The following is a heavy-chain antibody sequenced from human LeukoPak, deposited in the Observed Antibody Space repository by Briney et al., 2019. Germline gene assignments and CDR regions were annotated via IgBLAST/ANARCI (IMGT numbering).Heavy chain of an antibody. Sequence: GGSLRLSCSASGFTFSSYAMHWVRQAPGKGLEYVSAISSNGGSTYYADSVKGRFIISRDNSKNTLYLQMSSLRAEGTAVYYCVKGSLLWFGEVLGYWGQGTLVTVPS. V-gene: IGHV3-64D*09. J-gene: IGHJ4*02. CDR1: GFTFSSYA. CDR3: VKGSLLWFGEVLGY. D-gene: IGHD3-10*01. CDR2: ISSNGGST.